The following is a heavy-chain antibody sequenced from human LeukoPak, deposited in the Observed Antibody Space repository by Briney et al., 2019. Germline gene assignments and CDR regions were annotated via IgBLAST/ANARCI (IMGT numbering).Heavy chain of an antibody. CDR3: ARGSNYSSGSPGFDY. J-gene: IGHJ4*02. V-gene: IGHV4-34*01. D-gene: IGHD6-19*01. Sequence: SETLSLTCAVYGGSFSGYYWSWIRQPPGKGLEWIGEINHSGSTNYKAALKSRVTISVALSPKPFSLTLSSVTAADTAVYYCARGSNYSSGSPGFDYWGQGTLVTVSS. CDR1: GGSFSGYY. CDR2: INHSGST.